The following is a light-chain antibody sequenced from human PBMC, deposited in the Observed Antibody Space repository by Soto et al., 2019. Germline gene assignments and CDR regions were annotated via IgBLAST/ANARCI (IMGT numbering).Light chain of an antibody. Sequence: DIQMTQSPSSLSASVGDRVTITCQASQDLSNYLNWYQQKPGKAPKLLIYDASNLETGVPSRYSGSGSGTDFTCTISSLQPEDIATYYCQQYDNLPLTFGGGTKVEIK. V-gene: IGKV1-33*01. CDR2: DAS. CDR1: QDLSNY. J-gene: IGKJ4*01. CDR3: QQYDNLPLT.